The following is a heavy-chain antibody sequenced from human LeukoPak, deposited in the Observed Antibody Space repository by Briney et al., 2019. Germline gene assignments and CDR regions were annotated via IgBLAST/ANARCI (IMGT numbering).Heavy chain of an antibody. J-gene: IGHJ5*02. Sequence: AQSLTLTCTVSGGSISSGDYYWGWIPQPPGLGLEWIGYIYYSGSNYDNPSLKSRVTISVYTSKNHFSLKLSSVTAAVTAVYYCARVHPPWETVWDQLLSGGWFDPWGQGTLVTVSS. D-gene: IGHD2-2*01. CDR3: ARVHPPWETVWDQLLSGGWFDP. V-gene: IGHV4-30-4*08. CDR1: GGSISSGDYY. CDR2: IYYSGSN.